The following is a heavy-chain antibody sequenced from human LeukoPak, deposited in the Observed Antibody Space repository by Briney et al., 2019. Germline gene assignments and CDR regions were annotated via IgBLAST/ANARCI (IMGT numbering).Heavy chain of an antibody. D-gene: IGHD4-17*01. CDR2: INSDGSST. CDR1: GFSLSRYW. V-gene: IGHV3-74*01. CDR3: ATGDGDSRYYFDS. J-gene: IGHJ4*02. Sequence: PGGSLRLSCTASGFSLSRYWMHWVRQAPGKGLVWVSRINSDGSSTNYADSVKGRFTISRDNAKNTLFLEMNSLRAEDTAVNYCATGDGDSRYYFDSWGQGTQVTVSS.